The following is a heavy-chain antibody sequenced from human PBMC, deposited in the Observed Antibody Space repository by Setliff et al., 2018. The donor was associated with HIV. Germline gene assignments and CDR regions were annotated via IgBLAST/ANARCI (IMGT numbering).Heavy chain of an antibody. V-gene: IGHV4-61*09. CDR1: GGSIGSGYYY. J-gene: IGHJ6*03. Sequence: SETLSLTCTVPGGSIGSGYYYWSWIRQPAGKGLEWIGHIYTSGGTNYNPPPKSRVTISVATSKNQFSLKLSSVTAADTAVYYCARGGEKMKNYYYYYMDVWGKGPRSPSP. CDR3: ARGGEKMKNYYYYYMDV. CDR2: IYTSGGT. D-gene: IGHD3-16*01.